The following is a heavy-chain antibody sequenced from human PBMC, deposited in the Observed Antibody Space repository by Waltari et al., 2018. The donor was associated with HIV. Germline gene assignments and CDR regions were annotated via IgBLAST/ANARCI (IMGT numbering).Heavy chain of an antibody. V-gene: IGHV3-15*01. CDR3: TTSKPYDFWSGYYTGDYFDY. J-gene: IGHJ4*02. CDR2: IKSKTDGGTT. Sequence: EVQLVESGGGLVKPGGSLRLSCAASGFTFSNAWMSWVRPAPGKGLEWVGRIKSKTDGGTTDYAAPVKGRFTISRDDSKNTLYLQMNSLKTEDTAVYYCTTSKPYDFWSGYYTGDYFDYWGQGTLVTVSS. D-gene: IGHD3-3*01. CDR1: GFTFSNAW.